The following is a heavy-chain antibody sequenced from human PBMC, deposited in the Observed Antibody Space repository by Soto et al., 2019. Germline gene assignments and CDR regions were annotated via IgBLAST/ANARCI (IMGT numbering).Heavy chain of an antibody. V-gene: IGHV4-4*02. J-gene: IGHJ6*02. Sequence: QVQLQESGPGLVKPSGTLSLTCAVSGGSISSSNWWSWVRQPPGKGLEWIGEIYHSGSTNYNPSPQSRVPIPVAKSRSQFSLKLSSVTAAATAVYDCATRRGYYGMDVWGQGTTVTVSS. CDR3: ATRRGYYGMDV. CDR1: GGSISSSNW. CDR2: IYHSGST.